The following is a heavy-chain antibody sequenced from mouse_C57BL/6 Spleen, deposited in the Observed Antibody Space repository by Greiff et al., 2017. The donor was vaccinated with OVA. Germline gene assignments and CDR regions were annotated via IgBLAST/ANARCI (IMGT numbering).Heavy chain of an antibody. Sequence: VQLQESGPGLVAPSQSLSITCTVSGFSLTSYAISWVRQPPGKGLEWLGVIWTGGGTNYNSALKSRLSISKDNSKSQVFLKMNSLQTDDTARYYGARNGDITTVVAPYYAMDYWGQGTSVTVSS. CDR3: ARNGDITTVVAPYYAMDY. V-gene: IGHV2-9-1*01. CDR1: GFSLTSYA. J-gene: IGHJ4*01. D-gene: IGHD1-1*01. CDR2: IWTGGGT.